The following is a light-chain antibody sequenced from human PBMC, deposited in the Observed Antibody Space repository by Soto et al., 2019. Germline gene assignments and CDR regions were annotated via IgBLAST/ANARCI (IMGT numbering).Light chain of an antibody. CDR3: QQYKDWRT. Sequence: EIVMTQSPATLSVSPGERATLSCRASQSVGSNLAWYQQKPGQTPRLLVFGASTRATGIPARFSGSGSGTEFTLTISSLQSEDFAVYYCQQYKDWRTFGQGTKVEIK. CDR2: GAS. V-gene: IGKV3-15*01. CDR1: QSVGSN. J-gene: IGKJ1*01.